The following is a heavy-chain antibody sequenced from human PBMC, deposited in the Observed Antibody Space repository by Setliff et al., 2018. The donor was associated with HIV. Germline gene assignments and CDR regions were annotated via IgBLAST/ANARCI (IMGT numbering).Heavy chain of an antibody. D-gene: IGHD1-1*01. Sequence: ASVKVSCKSPGYTFTDYFMHWVRQAPGQGLEWMGWISPDNANTRISQKFRGSVTMTRDRSINTAYMEFTGLTSDDTAVYYCARQLSNSFDYWGQGTLVTVS. CDR1: GYTFTDYF. CDR3: ARQLSNSFDY. V-gene: IGHV1-2*02. CDR2: ISPDNANT. J-gene: IGHJ4*02.